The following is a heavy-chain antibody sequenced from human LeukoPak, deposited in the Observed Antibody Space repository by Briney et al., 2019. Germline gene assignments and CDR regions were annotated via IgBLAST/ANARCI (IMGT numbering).Heavy chain of an antibody. Sequence: PSETLSLTCTVSGGSISSSSYYWGWIRQPPGKGLEWIGSIYYSGSTYYNPSLKSRVTISVDTSKNQFSLKLSSVTAADTAVYYCASLPAALDYYYYYYMDVWGKGTTVTVSS. J-gene: IGHJ6*03. CDR1: GGSISSSSYY. V-gene: IGHV4-39*07. CDR2: IYYSGST. D-gene: IGHD2-2*01. CDR3: ASLPAALDYYYYYYMDV.